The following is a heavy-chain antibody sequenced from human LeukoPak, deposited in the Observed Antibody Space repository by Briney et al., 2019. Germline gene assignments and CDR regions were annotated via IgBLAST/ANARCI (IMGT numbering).Heavy chain of an antibody. CDR3: ARGVSTSPHANWFDP. CDR2: IIPIFGTA. CDR1: GGTFSSYA. Sequence: SVKVSCKASGGTFSSYAISWVRQAPGQGLEWMGGIIPIFGTANYAQKFQGRVAITADESTSTAYMELSSLRSEDTAVYYCARGVSTSPHANWFDPWGQGTLVTVSS. D-gene: IGHD2-2*01. J-gene: IGHJ5*02. V-gene: IGHV1-69*01.